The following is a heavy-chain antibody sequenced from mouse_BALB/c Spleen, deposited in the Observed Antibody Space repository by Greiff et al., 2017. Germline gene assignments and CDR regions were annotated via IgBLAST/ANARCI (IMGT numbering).Heavy chain of an antibody. D-gene: IGHD2-2*01. Sequence: EVKLVESGPELVKPGASVKMSCKASGYTFTSYVMHWVKQKPGQGLEWIGYINPYNDGTKYNEKFKGKATLTSDKSSSTAYMELSSLTSEDSAVYYCARGDYYGYGDYWGQGTTLTVSS. CDR2: INPYNDGT. CDR1: GYTFTSYV. V-gene: IGHV1-14*01. CDR3: ARGDYYGYGDY. J-gene: IGHJ2*01.